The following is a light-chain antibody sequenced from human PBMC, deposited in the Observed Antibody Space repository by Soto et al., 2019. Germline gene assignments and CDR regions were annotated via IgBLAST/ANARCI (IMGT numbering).Light chain of an antibody. CDR2: KAS. CDR1: QSISSW. Sequence: EIQRTKSPYSKTGSVGERVDIGGRASQSISSWLAWYQQKPGKAPKLLIYKASSLESGVPSRFSGSGSGAEVTLTMSSLQPEDFATYYCQPYNSYPLIFGGGTKVDIK. CDR3: QPYNSYPLI. J-gene: IGKJ4*01. V-gene: IGKV1-5*03.